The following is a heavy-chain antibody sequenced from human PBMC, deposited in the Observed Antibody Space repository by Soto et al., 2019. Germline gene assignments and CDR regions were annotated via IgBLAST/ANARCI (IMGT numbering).Heavy chain of an antibody. CDR3: ARENQYYDILTGYRRGFGFDY. CDR2: INHSGST. Sequence: SETRSLTCAVYGGSFSGYYWSWIRQPPGKGLEWIGEINHSGSTNYNPSLKSRVTISVDTSKNQFSLKLSSVTAADTAVYYCARENQYYDILTGYRRGFGFDYWGQGTLVTVSS. V-gene: IGHV4-34*01. CDR1: GGSFSGYY. J-gene: IGHJ4*02. D-gene: IGHD3-9*01.